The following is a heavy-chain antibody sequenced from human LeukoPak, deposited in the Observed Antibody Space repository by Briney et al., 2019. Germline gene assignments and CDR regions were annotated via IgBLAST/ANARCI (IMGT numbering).Heavy chain of an antibody. CDR2: IYYSGST. D-gene: IGHD1-20*01. CDR1: GGSISSSSYY. Sequence: SETLSLTCTVSGGSISSSSYYWGWIRQPPGKGLEWIGSIYYSGSTYYNPSLKSRVTISVDTSKNQFSLKLSSVTAADTAVYYCARRTFNWNDWYFDYWGQGTLVTVSS. CDR3: ARRTFNWNDWYFDY. V-gene: IGHV4-39*07. J-gene: IGHJ4*02.